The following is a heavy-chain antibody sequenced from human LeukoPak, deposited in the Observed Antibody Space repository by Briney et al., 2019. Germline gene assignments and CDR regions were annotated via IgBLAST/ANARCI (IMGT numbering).Heavy chain of an antibody. J-gene: IGHJ4*02. D-gene: IGHD5-18*01. CDR3: ARDYSHAYVFFDY. V-gene: IGHV4-59*11. Sequence: SETLSLTCTVSGGSISSHYLSWIRQPPGKGLEWIGYMCYTGSTNYNPSLKSRVTISLDTSKNQFSLNLSSVTAADTAVYYCARDYSHAYVFFDYWGQGILVTVSS. CDR2: MCYTGST. CDR1: GGSISSHY.